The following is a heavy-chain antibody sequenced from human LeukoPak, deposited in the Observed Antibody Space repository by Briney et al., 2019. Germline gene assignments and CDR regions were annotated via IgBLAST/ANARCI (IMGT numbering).Heavy chain of an antibody. Sequence: PGGSLRLSCAASGLTPSSCAMSWVRQASGKGLEWVSGISGSGDSTYYADSVKGRFTISRDISKSMLFLQMNSLRAEDTAVYYCAKDPETTVVTPRWFDPWGQGTLVTVSS. CDR2: ISGSGDST. CDR3: AKDPETTVVTPRWFDP. V-gene: IGHV3-23*01. J-gene: IGHJ5*02. CDR1: GLTPSSCA. D-gene: IGHD4-23*01.